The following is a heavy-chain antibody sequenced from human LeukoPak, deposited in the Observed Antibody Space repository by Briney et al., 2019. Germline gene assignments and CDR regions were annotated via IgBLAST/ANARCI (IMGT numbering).Heavy chain of an antibody. CDR2: ISSSGSTI. Sequence: GGSLRLSCAASGFTFSSYEMNWVRQAPGKGLEWVSYISSSGSTIYYADSVKGRFTISRDNAKNSLYLQMNSLRAEDTAVYYCARDHRMSDYGSRYYFDYWGQGTLVTVSS. J-gene: IGHJ4*02. D-gene: IGHD4-17*01. V-gene: IGHV3-48*03. CDR3: ARDHRMSDYGSRYYFDY. CDR1: GFTFSSYE.